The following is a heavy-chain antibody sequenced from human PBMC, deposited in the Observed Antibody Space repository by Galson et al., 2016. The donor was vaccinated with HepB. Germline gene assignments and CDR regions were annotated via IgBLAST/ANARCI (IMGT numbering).Heavy chain of an antibody. CDR3: ARGVVVRGAFDI. V-gene: IGHV4-30-2*01. CDR1: GVSLGSHGYS. D-gene: IGHD2-21*01. J-gene: IGHJ3*02. Sequence: TLSLTCEVSGVSLGSHGYSWNWVRQPPGKGLEWMGYIYHGGSTKYNPSLKSRVTISLDASENQFSLNLKSVTAADTAVYYCARGVVVRGAFDIWGQGTKVTVSS. CDR2: IYHGGST.